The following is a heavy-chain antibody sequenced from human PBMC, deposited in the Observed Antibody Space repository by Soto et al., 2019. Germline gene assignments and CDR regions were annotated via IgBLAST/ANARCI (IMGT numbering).Heavy chain of an antibody. J-gene: IGHJ4*02. Sequence: QVQLVQSGAEVKKPGSSVKVSCKASGGTFSSYTISWVRQAPGQGLEWMGRIIPILGIANYAQKFQGRVTITADKSTSTAYMELSSLRSEDTAVYYCASMYGEYEGDRDYWGQGTLVTVSA. CDR3: ASMYGEYEGDRDY. D-gene: IGHD4-17*01. CDR1: GGTFSSYT. V-gene: IGHV1-69*02. CDR2: IIPILGIA.